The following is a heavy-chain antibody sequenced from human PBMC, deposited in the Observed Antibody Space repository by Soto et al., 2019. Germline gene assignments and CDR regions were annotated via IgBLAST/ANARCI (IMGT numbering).Heavy chain of an antibody. Sequence: RPSCAASGFTVSSNYMSWVRQAPGKGLRWVSVIYSGGSTYYADSVKGRFTISRDNSKNTPYLQINSLRAEDTAVYYCAREQGFLDSDAFDIGDQGTMVTVSS. CDR2: IYSGGST. CDR3: AREQGFLDSDAFDI. J-gene: IGHJ3*02. CDR1: GFTVSSNY. V-gene: IGHV3-53*01. D-gene: IGHD3-3*01.